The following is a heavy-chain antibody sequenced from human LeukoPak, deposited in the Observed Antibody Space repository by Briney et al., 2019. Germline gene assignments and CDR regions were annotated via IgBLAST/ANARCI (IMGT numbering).Heavy chain of an antibody. Sequence: ASVKVSCKASGYIFTSYGISWVRQAPGQGLEGMGWISVYIGNTNDAQNLQSRVTMTTDTSTSAAYMELRSLRSDDTAVYYCARDRYCISTTCYNEYFDYWGQGTLVTVSS. V-gene: IGHV1-18*04. J-gene: IGHJ4*02. D-gene: IGHD2-2*02. CDR2: ISVYIGNT. CDR1: GYIFTSYG. CDR3: ARDRYCISTTCYNEYFDY.